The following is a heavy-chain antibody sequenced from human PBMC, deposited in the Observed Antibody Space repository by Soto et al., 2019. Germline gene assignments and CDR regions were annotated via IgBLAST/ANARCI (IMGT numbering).Heavy chain of an antibody. D-gene: IGHD3-10*01. CDR1: GFTFSNAW. Sequence: GSLRLSCGASGFTFSNAWMNWIRQPPGKGLEWIGKINHSGSTNYNPSLKSRVTISVDTSKNQFSLRLTSVTAADTAVYYCARHFGSWVREIDFWGRVTLVTVSS. CDR2: INHSGST. J-gene: IGHJ4*02. CDR3: ARHFGSWVREIDF. V-gene: IGHV4-34*01.